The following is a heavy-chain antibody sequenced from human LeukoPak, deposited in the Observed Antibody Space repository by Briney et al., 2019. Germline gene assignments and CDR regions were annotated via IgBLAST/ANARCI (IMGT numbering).Heavy chain of an antibody. Sequence: GGSLRLSCAVSGFRFSDFTMTWVRQAPGKGLEWVSAISGGGGSTYYADSVKGRFTISRDNSKNTLYLQMNSLRAEDTAVYYCAKSRMHSTTHDAFDIWGQGTMVTVSS. D-gene: IGHD6-13*01. J-gene: IGHJ3*02. CDR2: ISGGGGST. CDR1: GFRFSDFT. CDR3: AKSRMHSTTHDAFDI. V-gene: IGHV3-23*01.